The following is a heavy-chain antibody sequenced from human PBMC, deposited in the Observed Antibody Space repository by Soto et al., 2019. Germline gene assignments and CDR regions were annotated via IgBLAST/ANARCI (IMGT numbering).Heavy chain of an antibody. CDR3: ARAYYYDSSGYLGPFDY. CDR2: ISAYNGNT. Sequence: ASVKVSCKASGYTFTSYGISWVRQAPGQGLEWMGWISAYNGNTNYAQKLQGRVTMTTDTSTSTAYMELRSLRSDDTAVYYCARAYYYDSSGYLGPFDYWGQGTLVTVSS. D-gene: IGHD3-22*01. J-gene: IGHJ4*02. V-gene: IGHV1-18*01. CDR1: GYTFTSYG.